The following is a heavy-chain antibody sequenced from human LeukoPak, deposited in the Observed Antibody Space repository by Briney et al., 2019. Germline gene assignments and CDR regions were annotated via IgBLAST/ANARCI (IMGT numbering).Heavy chain of an antibody. D-gene: IGHD4-23*01. J-gene: IGHJ4*02. CDR1: GFTFSDYT. V-gene: IGHV3-48*04. CDR3: ARVEGGRWYGY. Sequence: GGSLRLSCAASGFTFSDYTMNWVRQAPGKGLEWVSYISTTSSTIYYADSVKGRFTISRDNAKNSLYLQMNSLRAEDTAVYYCARVEGGRWYGYWGQGTLVTVSS. CDR2: ISTTSSTI.